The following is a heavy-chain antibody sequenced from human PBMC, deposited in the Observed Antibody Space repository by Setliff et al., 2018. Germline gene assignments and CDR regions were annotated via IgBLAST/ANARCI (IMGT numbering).Heavy chain of an antibody. Sequence: PGGSLRLSCAASGFTFDDYAMHWVRQAPGKGLEWVASISVSSSFIYYADSVKGRFTVSRDNAKNLLYLQMNSLRAVDTAVYYCARAGHSGSWFPFDAFHIWGQGTMVTVSS. J-gene: IGHJ3*02. CDR3: ARAGHSGSWFPFDAFHI. CDR1: GFTFDDYA. D-gene: IGHD6-13*01. V-gene: IGHV3-21*01. CDR2: ISVSSSFI.